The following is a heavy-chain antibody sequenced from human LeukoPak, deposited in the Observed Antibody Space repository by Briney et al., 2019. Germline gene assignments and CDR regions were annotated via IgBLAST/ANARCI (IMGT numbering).Heavy chain of an antibody. D-gene: IGHD5-12*01. CDR1: GYSISSGYY. Sequence: SETLSLTCTVSGYSISSGYYWGWIRQPPGKGLEWIGSIYHSGSTYYNPSLKSRVTISVDTSKNQFSLKLSSVTAADTAVYYCARGAGYSREVNYYHYMDVWGKGTTVTVSS. CDR2: IYHSGST. CDR3: ARGAGYSREVNYYHYMDV. J-gene: IGHJ6*03. V-gene: IGHV4-38-2*02.